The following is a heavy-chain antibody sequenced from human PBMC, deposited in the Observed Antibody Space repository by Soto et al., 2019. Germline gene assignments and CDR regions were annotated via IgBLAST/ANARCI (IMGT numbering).Heavy chain of an antibody. Sequence: GGYLRLCCAASGFTVSSNYMSWVRQAPGKGLEWVSVIYSGGSTYYADSVKGRFTISRDNSKNTLYLQMNSLRAEDTAVYYCARELAAAQAEPDYYYYGQDVWGQGTTVTVSS. J-gene: IGHJ6*02. CDR3: ARELAAAQAEPDYYYYGQDV. CDR2: IYSGGST. V-gene: IGHV3-53*01. D-gene: IGHD6-13*01. CDR1: GFTVSSNY.